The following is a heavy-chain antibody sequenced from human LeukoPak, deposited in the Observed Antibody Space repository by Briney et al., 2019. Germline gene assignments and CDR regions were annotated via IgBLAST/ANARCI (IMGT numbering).Heavy chain of an antibody. Sequence: ASVKVSCKASGYTFTSYYMHWVRQAPGQGLGWMGIINPSGGSTSYAQKFQGRVTMTRDTSTSTVYMELSSLRSEDTAVYYCAKESVPYSGSYTTWGQGTLVTVSS. CDR2: INPSGGST. CDR3: AKESVPYSGSYTT. V-gene: IGHV1-46*01. J-gene: IGHJ5*02. D-gene: IGHD1-26*01. CDR1: GYTFTSYY.